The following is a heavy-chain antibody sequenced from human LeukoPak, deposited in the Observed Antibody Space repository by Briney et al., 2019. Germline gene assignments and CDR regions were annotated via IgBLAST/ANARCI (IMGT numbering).Heavy chain of an antibody. CDR1: GGSISSYY. CDR3: ASQSGYSYGYYY. D-gene: IGHD5-18*01. CDR2: IYYSGST. J-gene: IGHJ4*02. Sequence: SETLSLTCTVSGGSISSYYWSWIRQPPGKGQEWIGYIYYSGSTNYNPSLKSRVTISVDTSKNQFSLKLSSVTAADTAVYYCASQSGYSYGYYYWGQGTLVTVSS. V-gene: IGHV4-59*01.